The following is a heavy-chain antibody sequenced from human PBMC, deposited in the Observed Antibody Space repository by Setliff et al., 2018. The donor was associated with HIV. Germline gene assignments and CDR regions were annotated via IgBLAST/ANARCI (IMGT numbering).Heavy chain of an antibody. D-gene: IGHD3-3*01. CDR1: GGSISSGGYY. CDR3: ARSTKYYDFWSGYQPFDY. V-gene: IGHV4-31*03. J-gene: IGHJ4*02. Sequence: PSETLSLTCTVSGGSISSGGYYWSWIRQHPGKSLEWIGYIYYSGSTYYNPSLKSRVTISVDTSKNQFSLKLSSVTAADTAVYYCARSTKYYDFWSGYQPFDYWGQGTLVTVSS. CDR2: IYYSGST.